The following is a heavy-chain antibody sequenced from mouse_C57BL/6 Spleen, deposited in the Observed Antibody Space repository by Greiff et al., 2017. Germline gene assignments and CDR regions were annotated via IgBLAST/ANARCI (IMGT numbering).Heavy chain of an antibody. Sequence: QVQLQQSGPELVKPGASVKISCKASGYAFSSSWMNWVKQRPGKGLEWIGRIYPGDGDTNYNGKFKGKATLTADKSSSTAYMQLSSLTSEDSAVYFCARLVYDYDGYYFDYWGQGTTLTVSS. D-gene: IGHD2-4*01. CDR3: ARLVYDYDGYYFDY. J-gene: IGHJ2*01. CDR1: GYAFSSSW. CDR2: IYPGDGDT. V-gene: IGHV1-82*01.